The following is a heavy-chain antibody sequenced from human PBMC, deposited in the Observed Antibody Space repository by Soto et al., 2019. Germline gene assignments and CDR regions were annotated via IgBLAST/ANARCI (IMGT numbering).Heavy chain of an antibody. CDR3: ARDCSGGSCSDAFDI. V-gene: IGHV4-59*01. J-gene: IGHJ3*02. Sequence: PSETLSLTCTVSGGSISSYYWSWIRQPPGKGLEWIGYIYYSGSTNYNPSLKSRVTISVDTSKNQFSLKLSSVTAADTAVYYCARDCSGGSCSDAFDIWGQGTVVTVSS. CDR2: IYYSGST. CDR1: GGSISSYY. D-gene: IGHD2-15*01.